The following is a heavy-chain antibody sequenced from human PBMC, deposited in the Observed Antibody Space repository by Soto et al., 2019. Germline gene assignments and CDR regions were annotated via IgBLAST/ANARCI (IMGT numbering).Heavy chain of an antibody. CDR1: GGTFSTYI. V-gene: IGHV1-69*08. J-gene: IGHJ3*01. CDR2: IIPIPDIT. D-gene: IGHD3-3*01. Sequence: QVQLVQSGAEVRKPGSSVKVSCTAPGGTFSTYIISWVRQAPGQGLEWMGRIIPIPDITNYAQKFQGRVTVTADRSTSTAYMELTSLKSEDKAVNYCARDRITTRGDAFDLWGQGTMVTVSS. CDR3: ARDRITTRGDAFDL.